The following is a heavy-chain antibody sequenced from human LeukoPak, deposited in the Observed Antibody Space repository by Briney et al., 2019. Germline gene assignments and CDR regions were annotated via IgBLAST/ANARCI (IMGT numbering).Heavy chain of an antibody. CDR3: VLGYCSSTSCYTYYSMDV. D-gene: IGHD2-2*02. CDR1: GFTFSSYE. V-gene: IGHV3-48*03. J-gene: IGHJ6*02. CDR2: ISSSVSTI. Sequence: PGGSLRLSCAASGFTFSSYEMNWVRQAPGKGLEWVSYISSSVSTIYYADSVKGRFTISRDNAKNSLYLQMNSLRAEDTAVYYCVLGYCSSTSCYTYYSMDVWGQGTTVTVSS.